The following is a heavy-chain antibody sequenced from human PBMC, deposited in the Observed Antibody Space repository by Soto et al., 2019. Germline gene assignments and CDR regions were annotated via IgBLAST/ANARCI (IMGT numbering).Heavy chain of an antibody. D-gene: IGHD1-26*01. J-gene: IGHJ3*02. CDR2: IYPGDSDT. CDR3: ARLGSGSYYNAFDI. V-gene: IGHV5-51*01. Sequence: GESKKICYNGAGYSFTNYWICWVRQIPWKGLEWMGIIYPGDSDTRYSPSFQGQVTISADKSISTAYLQWSSLKASDTAMYYCARLGSGSYYNAFDIWGQGTMVTVSS. CDR1: GYSFTNYW.